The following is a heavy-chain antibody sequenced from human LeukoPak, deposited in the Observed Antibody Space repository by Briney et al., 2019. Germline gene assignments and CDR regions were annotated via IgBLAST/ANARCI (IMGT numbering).Heavy chain of an antibody. V-gene: IGHV1-18*01. Sequence: GASVKVSCKASGYTFTSYGISWVRQAPGQGLEWMGWISAYNGNTNYAQKLQGRATMTTDTSTSTAYMELRSLRSDDTAVYYCARDTVTTSNYYYGMDVWGQGTTVTVSS. D-gene: IGHD4-11*01. J-gene: IGHJ6*02. CDR3: ARDTVTTSNYYYGMDV. CDR1: GYTFTSYG. CDR2: ISAYNGNT.